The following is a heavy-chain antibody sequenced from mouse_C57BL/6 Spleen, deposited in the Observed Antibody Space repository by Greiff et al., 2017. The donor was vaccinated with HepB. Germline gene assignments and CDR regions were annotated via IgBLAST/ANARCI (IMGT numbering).Heavy chain of an antibody. Sequence: QVQLKRSGTELVKPGASVKLSCKASGYTFTSYWMHWVKQRPGQGLEWIGNINPSNGGTNYNEKFKSKATLTVDKSSSTAYMQLSSLTSEDSAAYYCARSGPSLLRSFDYWGQGTTLTVSS. CDR3: ARSGPSLLRSFDY. V-gene: IGHV1-53*01. D-gene: IGHD1-2*01. CDR2: INPSNGGT. CDR1: GYTFTSYW. J-gene: IGHJ2*01.